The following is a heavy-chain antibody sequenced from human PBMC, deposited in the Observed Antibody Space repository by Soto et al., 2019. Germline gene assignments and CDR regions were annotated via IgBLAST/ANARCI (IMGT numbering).Heavy chain of an antibody. CDR3: AHTRSKPKYYDFWSGSENFDY. D-gene: IGHD3-3*01. CDR2: IYWNDDE. J-gene: IGHJ4*02. CDR1: GFSLSTSGVG. Sequence: GSGPTLVNPTQTLTLTCTFSGFSLSTSGVGVGWIRQPPGKALEWLALIYWNDDERYSPSLKSRLTITKDTSKNQVVLTMTNMDPVDTATYYCAHTRSKPKYYDFWSGSENFDYWGQGTLVTVSS. V-gene: IGHV2-5*01.